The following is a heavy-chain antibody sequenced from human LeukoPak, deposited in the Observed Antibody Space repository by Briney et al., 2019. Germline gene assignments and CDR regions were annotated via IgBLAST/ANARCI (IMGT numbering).Heavy chain of an antibody. V-gene: IGHV3-30-3*01. D-gene: IGHD3-10*01. CDR2: LSYDGNNK. CDR1: GFTFSHYA. J-gene: IGHJ4*02. CDR3: ASGRHYYASGSPTDFDY. Sequence: GGSLRLSCAVSGFTFSHYAMHWARQAPGKGLEWVAVLSYDGNNKFYADSVKGRFTISRDNSKNTLYLQMNDLRAEDTAVYYGASGRHYYASGSPTDFDYWGQGTLVTVSS.